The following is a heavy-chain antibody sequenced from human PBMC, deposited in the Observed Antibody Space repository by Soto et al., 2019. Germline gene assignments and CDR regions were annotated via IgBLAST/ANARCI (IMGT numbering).Heavy chain of an antibody. CDR1: GYTFTSYY. V-gene: IGHV1-46*01. CDR2: INPSGGST. Sequence: QVQLVQSGAEVKKPGASVKVSCKASGYTFTSYYMHWVRQAPGQGLEWMGRINPSGGSTSYAQKCQGRVTMTRDTSTSTVYMELSSLRSEDTAVYYCARGSALGGWSPDFDDGGKGTLVTGSS. J-gene: IGHJ4*02. D-gene: IGHD6-19*01. CDR3: ARGSALGGWSPDFDD.